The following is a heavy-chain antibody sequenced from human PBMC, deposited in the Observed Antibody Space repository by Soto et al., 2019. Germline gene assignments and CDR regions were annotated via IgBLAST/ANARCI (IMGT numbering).Heavy chain of an antibody. D-gene: IGHD1-1*01. J-gene: IGHJ4*02. V-gene: IGHV1-18*01. CDR3: ARGRYGDY. CDR1: GYTFTSYG. Sequence: QVHLVQSGAEVKKPGASVKVSCKASGYTFTSYGITWVRQAPGQGLEWMGWISAHNGNTDYAQKLQGRVIVTRDTSPSTAHMEPRSLRSDGPAVYYCARGRYGDYWGQGALVTVSS. CDR2: ISAHNGNT.